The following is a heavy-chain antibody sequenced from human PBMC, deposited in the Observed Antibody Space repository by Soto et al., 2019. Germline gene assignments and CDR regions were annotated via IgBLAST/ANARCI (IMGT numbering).Heavy chain of an antibody. Sequence: EVQLVESGGTLVQPGGSLKLSCAASGFDASVNFMTWVRQAPGKGLEWVSAINNAGSTFYVDSVKGRFTIARDDSKNTIFLQMNSLRVEDTAMYGCVRENSYYGMDGWGQGTAVTVSS. V-gene: IGHV3-66*01. CDR3: VRENSYYGMDG. J-gene: IGHJ6*02. CDR1: GFDASVNF. CDR2: INNAGST.